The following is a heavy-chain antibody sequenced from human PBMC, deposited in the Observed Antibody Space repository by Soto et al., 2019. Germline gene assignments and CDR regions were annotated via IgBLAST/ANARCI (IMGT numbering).Heavy chain of an antibody. CDR2: IKSKTDGGTT. J-gene: IGHJ5*02. CDR3: TTETSGWYRFDP. V-gene: IGHV3-15*01. CDR1: GFTFSNPW. D-gene: IGHD6-19*01. Sequence: SGGSLRLSCAASGFTFSNPWMSWVRQAPGKGLEWVGRIKSKTDGGTTDYAAPVKGRFTISRDDSKNTLYLQMNSLKTEDTAVYYCTTETSGWYRFDPWGQGTLVTVSS.